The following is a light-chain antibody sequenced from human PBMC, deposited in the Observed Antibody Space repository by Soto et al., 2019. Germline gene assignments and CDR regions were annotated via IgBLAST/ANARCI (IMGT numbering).Light chain of an antibody. CDR3: MQGLQTRT. CDR2: LGS. Sequence: DIVMTKSPLSLPVTPGEPASISCRSSQSLLHSNGYSYLDWYLQKPGQSPQLLISLGSNRASWVPDRFSGSGSGTDFTMKISRVEAEDVGVYYCMQGLQTRTFGQGTKVEIK. J-gene: IGKJ1*01. CDR1: QSLLHSNGYSY. V-gene: IGKV2-28*01.